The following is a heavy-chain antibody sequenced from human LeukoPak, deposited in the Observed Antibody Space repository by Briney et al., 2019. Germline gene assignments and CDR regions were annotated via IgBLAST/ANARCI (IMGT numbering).Heavy chain of an antibody. Sequence: PSETLSLTCAVSGYSLSSGYYWGWIRQPPGKGLEWIGSIYHSGSTYYNPSPKRRVTISVDTSKNQCSLKLSSVTAADTAVYYCARGTYDLWSGYYSYWGQGTLVTVSS. CDR2: IYHSGST. V-gene: IGHV4-38-2*01. CDR3: ARGTYDLWSGYYSY. J-gene: IGHJ4*02. D-gene: IGHD3-3*01. CDR1: GYSLSSGYY.